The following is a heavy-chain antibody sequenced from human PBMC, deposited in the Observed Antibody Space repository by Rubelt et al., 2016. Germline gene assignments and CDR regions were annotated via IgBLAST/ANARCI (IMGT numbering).Heavy chain of an antibody. CDR1: GFTFSSYA. D-gene: IGHD1-26*01. J-gene: IGHJ4*02. CDR3: AKVGGGRVGAFDY. V-gene: IGHV3-23*01. Sequence: EVQLLESGGGLVQPGGSLRLSCAASGFTFSSYAMSWVRQAPGKGVEWVSAISGSGGSTYYADSGQGRFTISRANSKHTLYLQMNSLRAEDTAVYYCAKVGGGRVGAFDYWGQGTLVTVSS. CDR2: ISGSGGST.